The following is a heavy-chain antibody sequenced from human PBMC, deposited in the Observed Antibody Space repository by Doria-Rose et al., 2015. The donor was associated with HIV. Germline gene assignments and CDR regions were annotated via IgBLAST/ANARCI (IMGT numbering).Heavy chain of an antibody. D-gene: IGHD1-1*01. CDR3: ARGLEEKYDYYHMDV. V-gene: IGHV4-4*02. CDR2: IFHTGGT. J-gene: IGHJ6*03. Sequence: VSGASISSENWWSWVRQSLETGLEWIGEIFHTGGTHYNPSLQSRVTMSIDKSRNHFSLRLNSVTAADTAVYYCARGLEEKYDYYHMDVCAKGTTAIVSS. CDR1: GASISSENW.